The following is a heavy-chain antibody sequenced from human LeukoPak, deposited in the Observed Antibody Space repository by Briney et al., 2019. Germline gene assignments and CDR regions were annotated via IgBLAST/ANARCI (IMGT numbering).Heavy chain of an antibody. CDR2: IYTSGST. CDR1: GGSISSYY. CDR3: ARNYGSGTRGVGNWFDP. D-gene: IGHD3-10*01. J-gene: IGHJ5*02. Sequence: SETLSLTCTVSGGSISSYYWSWIRQPAGKGLEWIGRIYTSGSTNYNPSLESRVTMSVDTSKNQFSLKLSSVTAADTAVYYCARNYGSGTRGVGNWFDPWGQGTLVTVSS. V-gene: IGHV4-4*07.